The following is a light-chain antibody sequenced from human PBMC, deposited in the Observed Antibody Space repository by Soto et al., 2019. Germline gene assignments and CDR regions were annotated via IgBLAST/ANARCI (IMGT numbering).Light chain of an antibody. CDR3: QQYYSTPYT. CDR1: QSVLYSSNNKNY. CDR2: WAS. Sequence: DIVMTQSPYSLAVSLGERATINCKSSQSVLYSSNNKNYLAWYQQKPGQPPKLLIYWASTRESVVPDRFSGSASGTDFTLTIISLQAEDVAVYYCQQYYSTPYTFGQGTKLEIK. V-gene: IGKV4-1*01. J-gene: IGKJ2*01.